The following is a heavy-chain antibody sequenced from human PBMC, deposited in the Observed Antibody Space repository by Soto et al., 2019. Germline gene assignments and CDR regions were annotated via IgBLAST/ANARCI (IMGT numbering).Heavy chain of an antibody. CDR1: GFTFSSYA. Sequence: GGSLRLSCAASGFTFSSYAMSWVRQAPGKGQEWVSAISGSGGSTYYADSVKGRFTISRDNSKNTLYLQMNSLRAEDTAVYYCAKDESYYYDSSGYYSIPYWGQGTLVTVSS. CDR2: ISGSGGST. V-gene: IGHV3-23*01. CDR3: AKDESYYYDSSGYYSIPY. D-gene: IGHD3-22*01. J-gene: IGHJ4*02.